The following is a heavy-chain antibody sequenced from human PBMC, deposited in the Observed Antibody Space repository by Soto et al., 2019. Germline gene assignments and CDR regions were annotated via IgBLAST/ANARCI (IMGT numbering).Heavy chain of an antibody. D-gene: IGHD3-22*01. J-gene: IGHJ4*02. Sequence: GASVKVSCKASGGTFSSYAISWVRQAPGQGLEWMGGIIPIFGTANYAQKFQGRVTITADKSTSTAYMELSSLRSEDTAVYYCARGNTYYHDSSGYYLDYWGQGTLVTVSS. V-gene: IGHV1-69*06. CDR1: GGTFSSYA. CDR3: ARGNTYYHDSSGYYLDY. CDR2: IIPIFGTA.